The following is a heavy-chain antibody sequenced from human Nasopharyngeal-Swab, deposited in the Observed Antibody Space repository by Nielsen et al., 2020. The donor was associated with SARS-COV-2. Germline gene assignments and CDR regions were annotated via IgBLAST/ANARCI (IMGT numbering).Heavy chain of an antibody. D-gene: IGHD2-15*01. Sequence: ASVKVSCKASGYTFTGYYMHWVRQAPGQGLEWMGRINPNSGGTNYAQKLQGRVTMTRDTSISTAYMELSRLRSDDTAVYYCARSPRQGYCSGGSCPPWGWFDPWGQGTLVTVSS. V-gene: IGHV1-2*06. CDR1: GYTFTGYY. CDR2: INPNSGGT. J-gene: IGHJ5*02. CDR3: ARSPRQGYCSGGSCPPWGWFDP.